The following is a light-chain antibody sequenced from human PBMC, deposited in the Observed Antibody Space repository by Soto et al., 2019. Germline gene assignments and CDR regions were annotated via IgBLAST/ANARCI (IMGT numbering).Light chain of an antibody. CDR2: AAS. V-gene: IGKV1-39*01. J-gene: IGKJ1*01. CDR3: QQSYSTPRA. CDR1: QSISSY. Sequence: DIQMTQSPSSLSASVGDRVTITCRASQSISSYLNWYQQKPGKAPKLLIYAASSLQSGVPSRFSGSGSGTDLTLTISRLQPEDFATYYCQQSYSTPRACGEGTKVDIK.